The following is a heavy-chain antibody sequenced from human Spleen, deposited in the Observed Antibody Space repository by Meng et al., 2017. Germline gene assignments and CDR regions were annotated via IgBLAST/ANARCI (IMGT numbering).Heavy chain of an antibody. V-gene: IGHV1-18*01. J-gene: IGHJ4*02. CDR2: INAYNGNT. CDR3: ATRGNPYLNC. CDR1: GYTLSSDG. Sequence: QGQLGQAVVEVKKPGASVKVSCEASGYTLSSDGFSWVRQAPGQGLEWMGWINAYNGNTDYAQKFQGRVTMTTDTSTSTAYMELRSLRSDDTAVYYCATRGNPYLNCWGQGTLVTVSS.